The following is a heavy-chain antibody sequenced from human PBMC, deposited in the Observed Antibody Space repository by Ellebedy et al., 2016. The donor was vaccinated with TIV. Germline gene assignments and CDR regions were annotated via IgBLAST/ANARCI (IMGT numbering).Heavy chain of an antibody. J-gene: IGHJ4*02. CDR1: GGSFSGYY. CDR2: INHSGST. Sequence: SETLSLTXAVYGGSFSGYYWSWIRQPPGKGLEWIGEINHSGSTNYNPSLKSRVTISVDTSKNQFSLKLSSVTAADTAVYYCARRSSGWYALSFDYWGQGTLVTVSS. D-gene: IGHD6-19*01. CDR3: ARRSSGWYALSFDY. V-gene: IGHV4-34*01.